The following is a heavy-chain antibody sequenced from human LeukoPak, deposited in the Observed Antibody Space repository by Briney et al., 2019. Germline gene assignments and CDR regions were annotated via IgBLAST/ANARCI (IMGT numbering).Heavy chain of an antibody. J-gene: IGHJ1*01. D-gene: IGHD6-13*01. CDR2: INPNSGGT. V-gene: IGHV1-2*02. CDR1: GYTFTGYY. Sequence: ASVKVSCKASGYTFTGYYMHWVRQAPGQGLEWMGWINPNSGGTNYAQKFQGRVTMTRDTSISTAYMELSRLRSDDTAVYYCASRYSSSWYSYFQHWGQGTLVTVSS. CDR3: ASRYSSSWYSYFQH.